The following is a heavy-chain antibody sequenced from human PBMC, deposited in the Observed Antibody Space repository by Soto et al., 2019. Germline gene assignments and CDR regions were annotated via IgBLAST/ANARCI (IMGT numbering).Heavy chain of an antibody. CDR3: ARAGGPPRDRAAFDI. CDR1: GFTFSSYG. D-gene: IGHD2-15*01. Sequence: GGSLRLSCAASGFTFSSYGMHWVRQAPGKGLEWVAVIWYDGSNKYYADSVKGRFTISRDNSKNTLYLQMNSLRAEDTAVYYCARAGGPPRDRAAFDIWGQGTMVTVSS. CDR2: IWYDGSNK. J-gene: IGHJ3*02. V-gene: IGHV3-33*01.